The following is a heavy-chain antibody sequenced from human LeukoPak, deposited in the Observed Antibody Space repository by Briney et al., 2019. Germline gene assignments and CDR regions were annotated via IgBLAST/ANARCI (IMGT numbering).Heavy chain of an antibody. Sequence: GASVKVSCRASGYTFTDYYMHWVRQAPGQGLEWMGWINPNSATNYAQKFQGRVTMTRDTPTSTAYMELSRLTSDDMAVYYCSRGEVDGPDCDYWGQGTLVTVSS. V-gene: IGHV1-2*02. J-gene: IGHJ4*02. CDR3: SRGEVDGPDCDY. CDR2: INPNSAT. D-gene: IGHD1-26*01. CDR1: GYTFTDYY.